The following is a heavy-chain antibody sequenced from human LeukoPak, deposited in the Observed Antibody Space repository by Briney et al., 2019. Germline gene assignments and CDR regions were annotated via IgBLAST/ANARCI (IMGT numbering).Heavy chain of an antibody. Sequence: PGGSLRLSCAASGFTFDDYAMHWVRQAPGKGLEWVSGISWNSGSMGYADSVKGRFTISRDNAKNSLYLQMNSLRAEDTALYYCAKDIGYSSGHGGAFDIWGQGTMVTVSS. CDR2: ISWNSGSM. D-gene: IGHD6-19*01. J-gene: IGHJ3*02. V-gene: IGHV3-9*01. CDR1: GFTFDDYA. CDR3: AKDIGYSSGHGGAFDI.